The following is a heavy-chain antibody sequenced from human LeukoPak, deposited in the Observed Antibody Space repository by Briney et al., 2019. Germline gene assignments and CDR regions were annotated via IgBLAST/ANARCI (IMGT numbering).Heavy chain of an antibody. V-gene: IGHV3-15*01. CDR3: TTDRAKYYYDSSGYYYFDY. Sequence: GGSLRLSCAASGPTFSNAWMSWVRQAPGKGLEWVGRIKSKTDGGTTDYAAPVKGRFTISRDDSKNTLYLQMNSLKTEDTAVYYCTTDRAKYYYDSSGYYYFDYWGQGTLVTVSS. J-gene: IGHJ4*02. CDR2: IKSKTDGGTT. CDR1: GPTFSNAW. D-gene: IGHD3-22*01.